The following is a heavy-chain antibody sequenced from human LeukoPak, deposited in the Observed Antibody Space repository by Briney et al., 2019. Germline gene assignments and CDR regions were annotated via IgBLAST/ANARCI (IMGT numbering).Heavy chain of an antibody. V-gene: IGHV3-43*02. D-gene: IGHD6-13*01. CDR2: ISGDGGST. CDR1: GFTFDDYA. Sequence: PGGSLRLSCAASGFTFDDYAMHWVRQAPGKGLEWVSLISGDGGSTYYADSVKGRFTISRDNSKNSLYLQMNSLGTEDTALYYCAKNSGSSWTYYYYYYMDVWGKGTTVTVSS. CDR3: AKNSGSSWTYYYYYYMDV. J-gene: IGHJ6*03.